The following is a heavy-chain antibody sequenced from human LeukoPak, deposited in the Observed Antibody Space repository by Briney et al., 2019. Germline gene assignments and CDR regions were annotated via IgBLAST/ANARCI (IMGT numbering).Heavy chain of an antibody. Sequence: ASVKVSCKASGYTFTGYYIHWVRQAPGQGLEWMGWISPDSGATNSAQKFQGRVTMTRDTSISTAYMELSSLRSDDTAVYFCVREGNSTSSGPLDYWGQGPLVTVSS. CDR3: VREGNSTSSGPLDY. J-gene: IGHJ4*02. CDR1: GYTFTGYY. V-gene: IGHV1-2*02. D-gene: IGHD6-6*01. CDR2: ISPDSGAT.